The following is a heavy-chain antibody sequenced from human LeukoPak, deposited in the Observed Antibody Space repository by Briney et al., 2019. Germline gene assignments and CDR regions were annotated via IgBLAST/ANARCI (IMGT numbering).Heavy chain of an antibody. Sequence: PSETLSLTCTVSGGSISSYYWSWIRQPPGKGLEWIGYIYYSGSTNYNPSLKSRVTISVDTSKNQFSLTLNSVTAADTAVYYCARVSGYDWESFYDYWGQGTLVTVSS. CDR2: IYYSGST. CDR3: ARVSGYDWESFYDY. V-gene: IGHV4-59*01. CDR1: GGSISSYY. J-gene: IGHJ4*02. D-gene: IGHD5-12*01.